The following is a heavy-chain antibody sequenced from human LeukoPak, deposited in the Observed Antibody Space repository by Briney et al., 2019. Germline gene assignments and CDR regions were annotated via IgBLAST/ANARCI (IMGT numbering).Heavy chain of an antibody. CDR1: GFAFDDYA. CDR3: AKDLDPVVIGGGFDY. D-gene: IGHD2-21*01. CDR2: ISWNSGSI. V-gene: IGHV3-9*01. J-gene: IGHJ4*02. Sequence: PGRSLRLSCAASGFAFDDYAMQWVRQAPGKGLEWVSGISWNSGSIVHGDYVKGRFTLSRANANNTLFLQMTNLKAEDTALYYCAKDLDPVVIGGGFDYWGQGALVTVSS.